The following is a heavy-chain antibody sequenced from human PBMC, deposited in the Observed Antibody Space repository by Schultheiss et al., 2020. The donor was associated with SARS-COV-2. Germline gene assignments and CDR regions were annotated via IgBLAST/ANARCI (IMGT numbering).Heavy chain of an antibody. CDR2: INPNSGGA. Sequence: ASVKVSCKASGGTFSSYAISWVRQAPGQGLEWMGRINPNSGGADYAPNFQGRVSMTRDTSITTTYIELSRLRSDDTDMYYCAREVGGEARFSRDIWFDPWGQGTRVTVSS. J-gene: IGHJ5*01. CDR3: AREVGGEARFSRDIWFDP. V-gene: IGHV1-2*05. CDR1: GGTFSSYA. D-gene: IGHD4-23*01.